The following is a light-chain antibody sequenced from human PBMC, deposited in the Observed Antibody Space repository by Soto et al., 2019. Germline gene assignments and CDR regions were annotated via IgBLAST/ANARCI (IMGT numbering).Light chain of an antibody. J-gene: IGKJ5*01. CDR1: QSVSSH. V-gene: IGKV3-11*01. CDR2: DAS. Sequence: DIVMTQSPATICVSPREGASASCRASQSVSSHLAWYQQKPGQAPRLLIYDASNRATGIPARFSGSGSGTDFTLTISSLEPEDFAVYXXXKXXXXXINCGXGTRLEIK. CDR3: XKXXXXXIN.